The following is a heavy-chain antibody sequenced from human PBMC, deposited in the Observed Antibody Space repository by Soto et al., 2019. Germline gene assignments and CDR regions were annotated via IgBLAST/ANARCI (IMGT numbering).Heavy chain of an antibody. CDR3: AREDYGDYYYYGMDV. Sequence: ESGGGVVQPGRSLRLSCAASGFTFSSYGMHWVRQAPGKGLEWVAVIWYDGSNKYYADSVKGRFTISRDNSKNTLYLQMNSLRAEDTAVYYCAREDYGDYYYYGMDVWGQGTTVTVSS. CDR2: IWYDGSNK. CDR1: GFTFSSYG. J-gene: IGHJ6*02. D-gene: IGHD4-17*01. V-gene: IGHV3-33*01.